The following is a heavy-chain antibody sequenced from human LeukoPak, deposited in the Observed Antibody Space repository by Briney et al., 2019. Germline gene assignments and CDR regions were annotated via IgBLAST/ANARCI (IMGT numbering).Heavy chain of an antibody. D-gene: IGHD2-2*01. CDR2: IYPGDSDT. CDR1: GSSFTNSW. V-gene: IGHV5-51*01. CDR3: ATHLGYCSSTSCYSY. J-gene: IGHJ4*02. Sequence: GESLKISCKGSGSSFTNSWIAWVRQMPGKGLEWRGIIYPGDSDTRYSPSFQGQVTISADRSISTAYLQWSSLKASDTAMYYCATHLGYCSSTSCYSYWGQGTLVTVSS.